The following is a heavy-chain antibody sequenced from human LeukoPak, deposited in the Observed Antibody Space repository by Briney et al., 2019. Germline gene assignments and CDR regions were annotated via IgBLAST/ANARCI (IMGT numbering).Heavy chain of an antibody. CDR1: GYSFTSYW. CDR2: IYPGDSDT. D-gene: IGHD2-15*01. CDR3: ARQYCSGGSCYLDY. V-gene: IGHV5-51*01. J-gene: IGHJ4*02. Sequence: GESLKISCKGSGYSFTSYWIGWVRQMPGKGLEWMGIIYPGDSDTRYSPSFQGQVTISADKSISTAYLQWSSLKASDTAMYYCARQYCSGGSCYLDYWAREPWSPSPQ.